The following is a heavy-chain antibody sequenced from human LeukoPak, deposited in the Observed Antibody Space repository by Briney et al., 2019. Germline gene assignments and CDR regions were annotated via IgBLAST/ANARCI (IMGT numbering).Heavy chain of an antibody. D-gene: IGHD1-26*01. CDR2: IYYSGST. CDR1: GGSISSSSYY. J-gene: IGHJ4*02. Sequence: SETLSLTCTVSGGSISSSSYYWGWIRQPPGKGLERIGSIYYSGSTYYNPSLKSRVTISVGTFKNQFSLKLSSVTAADTAVYYCARRQALMGSPYVTWGQGTLVTVSS. V-gene: IGHV4-39*01. CDR3: ARRQALMGSPYVT.